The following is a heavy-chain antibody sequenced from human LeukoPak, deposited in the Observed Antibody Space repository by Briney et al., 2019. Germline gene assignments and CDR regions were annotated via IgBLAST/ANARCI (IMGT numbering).Heavy chain of an antibody. Sequence: GGSLRLSCAASGFTFSSYAMSWVRQAPGKGLEWVSAISGSGGSTYYADSAKGRFTISRDNSKNTLYLQMNSLRAEDTAVYYCAKRPAGYQLLPFDYWGQGTLVTVSS. CDR3: AKRPAGYQLLPFDY. D-gene: IGHD2-2*01. CDR2: ISGSGGST. J-gene: IGHJ4*02. CDR1: GFTFSSYA. V-gene: IGHV3-23*01.